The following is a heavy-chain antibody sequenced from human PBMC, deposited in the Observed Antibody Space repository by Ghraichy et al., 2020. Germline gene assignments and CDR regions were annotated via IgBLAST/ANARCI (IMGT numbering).Heavy chain of an antibody. Sequence: SQTLSLTSTVSSTSLSSGRHFWSCIRPHPGKGLECIGHIYNTGSTYYNPSLKSRVSISVDTSKNQSSLKLSAVTAADTAVYYCARGTSSSAAYSMDVWGQGTTVTVSS. J-gene: IGHJ6*02. CDR1: STSLSSGRHF. CDR2: IYNTGST. D-gene: IGHD6-6*01. V-gene: IGHV4-31*03. CDR3: ARGTSSSAAYSMDV.